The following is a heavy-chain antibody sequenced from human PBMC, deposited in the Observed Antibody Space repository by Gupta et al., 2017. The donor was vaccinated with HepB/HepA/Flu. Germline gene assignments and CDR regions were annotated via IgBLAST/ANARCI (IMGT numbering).Heavy chain of an antibody. D-gene: IGHD6-13*01. CDR3: AKGVRSSAGGRAWFDS. CDR2: ISGGGDST. V-gene: IGHV3-23*01. CDR1: GFIFRNYA. J-gene: IGHJ5*01. Sequence: EVQLLESGGGLVQPGGSLRLYCAASGFIFRNYALTWVRQAPAKGLEWVSVISGGGDSTYYADSVKGRFTISRDDSKNTLYLQMNSLGAEDTAVYYCAKGVRSSAGGRAWFDSWGQGTLVTVSS.